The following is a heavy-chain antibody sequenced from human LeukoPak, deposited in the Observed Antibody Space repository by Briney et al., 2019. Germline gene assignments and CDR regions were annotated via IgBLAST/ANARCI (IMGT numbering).Heavy chain of an antibody. D-gene: IGHD5-24*01. Sequence: SETLSLTCAVYGGSFSVYYWSWIRQPPGKGLEWIGEINHSGSTNYNPSLNSRVTISVDTSKNQFSLKLSSVTAADTAVYYCARIRRDGYNYPRYYFDYWGQGTLVTVSS. CDR1: GGSFSVYY. CDR2: INHSGST. J-gene: IGHJ4*02. V-gene: IGHV4-34*01. CDR3: ARIRRDGYNYPRYYFDY.